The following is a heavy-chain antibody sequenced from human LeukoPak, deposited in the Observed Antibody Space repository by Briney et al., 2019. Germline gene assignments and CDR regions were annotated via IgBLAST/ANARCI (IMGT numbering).Heavy chain of an antibody. V-gene: IGHV1-3*01. J-gene: IGHJ4*02. CDR1: GYTFTSYA. Sequence: ASVKVSCKASGYTFTSYAMHWVRQAPGQRLEWMGWINAGNGNTEYSQKFQGRVTMTRDTSISTAYMELSRLRSDDTAVYYCAREGGVLGYCSSTSCSAGYWGQGTLVTVSS. CDR3: AREGGVLGYCSSTSCSAGY. CDR2: INAGNGNT. D-gene: IGHD2-2*01.